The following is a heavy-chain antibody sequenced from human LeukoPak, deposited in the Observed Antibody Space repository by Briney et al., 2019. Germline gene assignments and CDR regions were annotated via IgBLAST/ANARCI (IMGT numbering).Heavy chain of an antibody. J-gene: IGHJ4*02. CDR1: GFTFSGYS. Sequence: GSLRLSCAASGFTFSGYSMNWVRQGPGKGLEWVSSINSSDSYTYYADSVKGRFTISRDNAKNSLYLQMNSLRDEDTAVYYCARGREQLVDFDCWGQGTLVTVSS. V-gene: IGHV3-21*01. D-gene: IGHD6-13*01. CDR3: ARGREQLVDFDC. CDR2: INSSDSYT.